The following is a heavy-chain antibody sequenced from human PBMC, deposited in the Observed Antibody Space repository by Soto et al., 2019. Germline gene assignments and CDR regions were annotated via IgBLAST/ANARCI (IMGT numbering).Heavy chain of an antibody. D-gene: IGHD3-16*02. J-gene: IGHJ4*02. Sequence: PSETLSLTCAVYGGSFSGYYWSWIRQPPGKGLEWIGEINHSGSTNYNPSLKSRVTISVDTSKNQFYLKLSSVTAADTAVYYCARVITFGGVIVSLDYWGQGTLVTVSS. V-gene: IGHV4-34*01. CDR1: GGSFSGYY. CDR2: INHSGST. CDR3: ARVITFGGVIVSLDY.